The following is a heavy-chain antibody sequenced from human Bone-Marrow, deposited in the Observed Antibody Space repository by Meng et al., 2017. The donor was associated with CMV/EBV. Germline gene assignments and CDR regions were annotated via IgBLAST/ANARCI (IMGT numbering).Heavy chain of an antibody. V-gene: IGHV3-11*04. Sequence: GESLKISCAASGFTFSDYYMSWIRQSPGKGLEWISFISGSGSAINYADSVKGRFTISRDNSKNTLYLQMNSLRAEDTAVYYCAKVGGAGRRYYYYGMDVWGQGTTVTVSS. CDR1: GFTFSDYY. CDR2: ISGSGSAI. CDR3: AKVGGAGRRYYYYGMDV. J-gene: IGHJ6*02. D-gene: IGHD3-10*01.